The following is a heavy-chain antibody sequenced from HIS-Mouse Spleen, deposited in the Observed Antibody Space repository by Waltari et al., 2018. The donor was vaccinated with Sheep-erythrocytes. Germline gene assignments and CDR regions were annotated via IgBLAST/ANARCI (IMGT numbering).Heavy chain of an antibody. CDR3: ARDEGTYYDFWSGYPPSYYFDY. J-gene: IGHJ4*02. Sequence: QLQLQESGPGLVKPSETLSLTCTVSGCSISSRSYHWGWIRQPPGKGLEWIGSIYYSGSTYYNPSLKSRVTISVDTSKNQFSLKLSSVTTADTAVYYCARDEGTYYDFWSGYPPSYYFDYWGQGTLVTVSS. CDR2: IYYSGST. D-gene: IGHD3-3*01. V-gene: IGHV4-39*07. CDR1: GCSISSRSYH.